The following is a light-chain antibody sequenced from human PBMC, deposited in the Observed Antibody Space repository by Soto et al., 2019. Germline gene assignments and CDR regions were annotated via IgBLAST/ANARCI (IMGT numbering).Light chain of an antibody. V-gene: IGLV2-14*01. CDR1: SSDIGAYDY. J-gene: IGLJ2*01. CDR3: TSYTRTSTLV. CDR2: EVN. Sequence: QSVLTQPASVSGSPGQSITISCTGTSSDIGAYDYVSWYQRHPNKAPKLMIYEVNNRPSGVSNRFSGSKSGNTASLTISGLQAEDEADYYCTSYTRTSTLVFGGGTKLTVL.